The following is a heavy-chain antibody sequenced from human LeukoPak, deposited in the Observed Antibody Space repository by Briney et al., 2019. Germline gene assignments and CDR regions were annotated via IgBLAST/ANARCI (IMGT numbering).Heavy chain of an antibody. CDR1: GFIFSSYW. Sequence: GGSLRLSCAASGFIFSSYWMSWVRQAPGKGLEWVANIKQDGSEKYYVDSVKGRFTISRDNAKNSLYLQMNSLRAEDTAVYYCVSDEVYVASPWYYWGQGTLVTVSS. D-gene: IGHD5/OR15-5a*01. J-gene: IGHJ4*02. CDR3: VSDEVYVASPWYY. V-gene: IGHV3-7*01. CDR2: IKQDGSEK.